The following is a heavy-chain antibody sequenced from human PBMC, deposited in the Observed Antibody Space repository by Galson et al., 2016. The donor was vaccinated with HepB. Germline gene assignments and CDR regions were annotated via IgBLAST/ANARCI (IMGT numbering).Heavy chain of an antibody. CDR1: GFSFSDYG. CDR2: ISSGGGRT. J-gene: IGHJ4*02. Sequence: SLRLSCAASGFSFSDYGMNWVRQAPGKGLQWVSAISSGGGRTWPADLVKGRFTISRDNSRNTLYLEMNSLRAEDTAVYYCAKNITVFGVKTWFDYWGQGTPVTVSS. D-gene: IGHD3-3*01. CDR3: AKNITVFGVKTWFDY. V-gene: IGHV3-23*01.